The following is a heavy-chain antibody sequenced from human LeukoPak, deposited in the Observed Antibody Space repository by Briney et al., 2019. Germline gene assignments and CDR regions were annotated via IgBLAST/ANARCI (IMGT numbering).Heavy chain of an antibody. V-gene: IGHV4-61*01. J-gene: IGHJ6*02. CDR2: VFHSGST. CDR3: ARDVQRWLDLQYYYHGTDV. D-gene: IGHD6-19*01. CDR1: GGSVSSINYY. Sequence: SETLSLTCTVSGGSVSSINYYWSWIRQPPGKGLEWIGYVFHSGSTNYNPSLKSRVTISVDTSRSQFSLRLSSVTAADTAVYYCARDVQRWLDLQYYYHGTDVWGQGTTVTVS.